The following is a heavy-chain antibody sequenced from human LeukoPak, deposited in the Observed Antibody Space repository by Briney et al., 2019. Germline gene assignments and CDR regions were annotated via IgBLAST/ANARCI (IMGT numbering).Heavy chain of an antibody. CDR2: IIPILGIA. Sequence: SVKVSCKASGGTFSSYAISWVRQAPGQGLEWMGRIIPILGIANYAQKFQGRVTITADKSTSTAYMELSSLGSEDTAVYYCARSRDGYNNWFDPWGQGTLVTVSS. J-gene: IGHJ5*02. CDR3: ARSRDGYNNWFDP. V-gene: IGHV1-69*04. D-gene: IGHD5-24*01. CDR1: GGTFSSYA.